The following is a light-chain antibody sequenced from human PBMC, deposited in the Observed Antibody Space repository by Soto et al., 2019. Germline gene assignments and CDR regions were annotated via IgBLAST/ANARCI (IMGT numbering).Light chain of an antibody. CDR2: GAS. CDR3: QHYTNWPPWT. CDR1: QSVSSN. V-gene: IGKV3-15*01. J-gene: IGKJ1*01. Sequence: EMVMTQSPATLSVSPGERATLSFSASQSVSSNLAWYQQKPGQAPRLLIYGASTRATGIPARFSGSGSGTAFTLTISSLQSEDFAVYYCQHYTNWPPWTFGQGTKVEIK.